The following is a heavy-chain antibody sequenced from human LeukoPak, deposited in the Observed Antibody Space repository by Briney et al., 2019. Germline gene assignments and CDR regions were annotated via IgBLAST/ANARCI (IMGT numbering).Heavy chain of an antibody. CDR1: GYSITSAYY. J-gene: IGHJ4*02. V-gene: IGHV4-38-2*02. Sequence: MTSETLSLTCTVSGYSITSAYYWGWIRQPPGKGLEWIGSFFLKGSTNYNPSLKSRVTISVDTSKNQFSLKLSSVTAADTAVYYCARRGWGGAPSGNYFDYWGQGTLVTVSS. CDR3: ARRGWGGAPSGNYFDY. D-gene: IGHD3-16*01. CDR2: FFLKGST.